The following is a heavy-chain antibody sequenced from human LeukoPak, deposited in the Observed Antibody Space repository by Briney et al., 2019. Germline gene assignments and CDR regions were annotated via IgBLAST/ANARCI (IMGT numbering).Heavy chain of an antibody. CDR2: TSSDLNVK. CDR1: VFTFRNYF. J-gene: IGHJ4*02. D-gene: IGHD3-10*01. Sequence: GGSLRLSCAASVFTFRNYFIHWVRQAPSKGREWVAVTSSDLNVKLYADSVKGRFTISRDNSRSTLYLQMNSLRPEDTAIYYCAREGYYGSGSPPSLYFDYWGQGTLVTVSS. CDR3: AREGYYGSGSPPSLYFDY. V-gene: IGHV3-30-3*01.